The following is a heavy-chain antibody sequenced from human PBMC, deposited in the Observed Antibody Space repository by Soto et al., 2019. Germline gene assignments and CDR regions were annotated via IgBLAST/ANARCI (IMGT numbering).Heavy chain of an antibody. CDR3: ARSITMVRGVIITAYYYGMDV. J-gene: IGHJ6*02. CDR1: GYTFTSYD. D-gene: IGHD3-10*01. V-gene: IGHV1-8*01. Sequence: ASVKVSCKASGYTFTSYDINWVRQATGQGLEWMGWMNPNSGNTGYAQKFQGRVTMTRNTSISTAYMELSSLRSEDTAVYYCARSITMVRGVIITAYYYGMDVWGQGTTVTVSS. CDR2: MNPNSGNT.